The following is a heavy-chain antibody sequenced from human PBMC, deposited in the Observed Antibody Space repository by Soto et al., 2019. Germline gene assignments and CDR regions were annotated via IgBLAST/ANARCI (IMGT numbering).Heavy chain of an antibody. D-gene: IGHD3-22*01. J-gene: IGHJ4*02. V-gene: IGHV3-33*01. CDR1: GFTFSNHG. CDR3: ARDAGSSGYYHFDY. Sequence: QVQLVESGGGVVQPGRSLRLSCAASGFTFSNHGMHWVRQAPGKGLEGVAVVWYDGSNKYYADSVKGRFTITRDNSKNTLYLQMNSLRAEDTAVYYCARDAGSSGYYHFDYWGQGTLVTVSS. CDR2: VWYDGSNK.